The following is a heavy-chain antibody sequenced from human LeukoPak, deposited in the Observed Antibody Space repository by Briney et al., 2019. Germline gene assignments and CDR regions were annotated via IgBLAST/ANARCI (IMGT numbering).Heavy chain of an antibody. Sequence: GGSLRLSCAASGFWMSWVRQAPGKGLEWVANMNPDGSEKYYVDSVKGRFTISRDNARNSLYLQMNNLRAEDTAVYYCARDGRGVSVYWGQGTLVTVSS. CDR3: ARDGRGVSVY. J-gene: IGHJ4*02. CDR1: GFW. V-gene: IGHV3-7*01. D-gene: IGHD3-10*01. CDR2: MNPDGSEK.